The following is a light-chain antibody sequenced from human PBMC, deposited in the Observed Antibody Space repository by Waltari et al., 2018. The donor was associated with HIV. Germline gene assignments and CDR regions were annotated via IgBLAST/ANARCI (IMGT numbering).Light chain of an antibody. Sequence: DIVMTQSPDSLAVSLGERATINCKSSQSVLSSSNNKNYLSWYQQKPGQPPKLPIYWASTRESGVPDRFSGSGSGTDFTLTISSLQAEDVAVYYCQQHYSTPWTFGQGTKVEIK. CDR3: QQHYSTPWT. J-gene: IGKJ1*01. V-gene: IGKV4-1*01. CDR2: WAS. CDR1: QSVLSSSNNKNY.